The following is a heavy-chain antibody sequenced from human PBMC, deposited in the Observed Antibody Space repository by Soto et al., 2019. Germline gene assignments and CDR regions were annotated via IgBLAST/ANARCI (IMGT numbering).Heavy chain of an antibody. D-gene: IGHD6-19*01. V-gene: IGHV4-4*02. CDR3: ATRSRRYSSGWYDLDAFDI. CDR2: IYHSGST. Sequence: SETLSLTCAVSGGSISSSNWWSWVRQPPGKGLEWIGEIYHSGSTNYNPSLKSRVTISVDKSKNQFSLKLSSVTAADTAVYYCATRSRRYSSGWYDLDAFDIWGQGTMVTVSS. J-gene: IGHJ3*02. CDR1: GGSISSSNW.